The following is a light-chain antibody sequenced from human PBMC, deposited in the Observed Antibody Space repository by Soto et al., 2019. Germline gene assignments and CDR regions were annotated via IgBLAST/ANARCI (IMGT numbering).Light chain of an antibody. V-gene: IGLV2-23*02. Sequence: QSALTQPASVSGSPGQSITISCTGTSSDVGSHNLVSWYQQHPGKAPKLMIYEVTKRPSGVSKRFSGSKSGNTASLTISGLQAEDEADYYGCSYVGSSATVIFGGGTQLTVL. CDR1: SSDVGSHNL. CDR2: EVT. CDR3: CSYVGSSATVI. J-gene: IGLJ2*01.